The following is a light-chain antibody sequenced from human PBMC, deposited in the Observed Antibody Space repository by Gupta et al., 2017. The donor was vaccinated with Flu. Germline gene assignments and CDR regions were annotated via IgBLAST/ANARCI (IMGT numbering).Light chain of an antibody. CDR3: GSYTSSSTWV. J-gene: IGLJ3*02. CDR2: EVT. Sequence: QSALTHPASVSGSPGQSITISCTGTSSDIGGYNYVSWYLQHPGKAPKLMIYEVTNRPSGVSNRFSGSKSGNTASLTVSGLQAEDEADYFCGSYTSSSTWVFGGGTKLTVL. V-gene: IGLV2-14*01. CDR1: SSDIGGYNY.